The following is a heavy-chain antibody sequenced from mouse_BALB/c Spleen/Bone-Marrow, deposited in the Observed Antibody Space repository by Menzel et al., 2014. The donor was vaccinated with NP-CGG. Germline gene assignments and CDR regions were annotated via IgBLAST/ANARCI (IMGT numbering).Heavy chain of an antibody. J-gene: IGHJ4*01. CDR2: ISSGGSYT. CDR3: TRDPFYYGSSYAMDY. V-gene: IGHV5-6-4*01. Sequence: EVLLVESGGGLVKPGVSLKLSCAASGFTFSSYTMSWVRQTPEKRLEWVATISSGGSYTYYPDSVKGRFTISRDNAKNTLYLQMSSLKSEDTAMYYCTRDPFYYGSSYAMDYWGQGTSVTVSS. D-gene: IGHD1-1*01. CDR1: GFTFSSYT.